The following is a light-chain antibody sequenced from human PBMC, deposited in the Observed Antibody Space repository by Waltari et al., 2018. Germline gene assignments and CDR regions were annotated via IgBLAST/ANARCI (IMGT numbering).Light chain of an antibody. J-gene: IGKJ2*01. CDR1: QTIHTY. Sequence: DIQMTQSPSSLSASSGDRVSITCRASQTIHTYLNWFQQKPGEAPKLLIYAASTLQSGVPLRFSGSGSGTDFTLTISGLQYEDFATYYCQQSKRVPYTFGQGTRLEIK. CDR2: AAS. V-gene: IGKV1-39*01. CDR3: QQSKRVPYT.